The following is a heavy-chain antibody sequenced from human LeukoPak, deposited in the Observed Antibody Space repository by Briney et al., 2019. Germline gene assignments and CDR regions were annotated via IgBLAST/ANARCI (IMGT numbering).Heavy chain of an antibody. V-gene: IGHV3-20*04. CDR2: INWNGGST. J-gene: IGHJ4*02. CDR1: GFTFDDYG. D-gene: IGHD3-3*01. CDR3: AREDDFWSGYYFDY. Sequence: PGGSLRLSCAASGFTFDDYGMSWVRQAPGKGLEWVSGINWNGGSTGYADSVKGRFTISRDNAKNSLYLQMNSLRAEDTALYYCAREDDFWSGYYFDYWGQGTLVTVSS.